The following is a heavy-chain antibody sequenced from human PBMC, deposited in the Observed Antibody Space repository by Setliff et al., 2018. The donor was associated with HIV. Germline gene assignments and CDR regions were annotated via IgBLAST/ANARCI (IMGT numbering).Heavy chain of an antibody. CDR3: AKEDQRVTSVDY. D-gene: IGHD2-2*01. CDR1: AFTFNKYA. V-gene: IGHV3-23*01. J-gene: IGHJ4*02. CDR2: ISDTGDYI. Sequence: PGGSLRLSCTASAFTFNKYAMAWVRQAPGKGLEWVSAISDTGDYIYYADSVKGRFTISRDNSADTVYLQMNSLRSEDTAVYYCAKEDQRVTSVDYWGQGTPVTVSS.